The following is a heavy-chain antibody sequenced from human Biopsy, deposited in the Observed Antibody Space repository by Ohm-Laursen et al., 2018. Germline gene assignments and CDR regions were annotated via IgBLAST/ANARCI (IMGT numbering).Heavy chain of an antibody. CDR3: ARTPRDSFWSGSYKRGLWFDP. CDR2: IFQNGYT. Sequence: SQTLSLTCAVSGHSVRSGYYWGWIRQPPGKGLEWIGSIFQNGYTYYNPSLETRVTISKDTSKNQFSLQVNSVTAADTAVYYCARTPRDSFWSGSYKRGLWFDPWGQGTLVIVSS. D-gene: IGHD3-3*01. CDR1: GHSVRSGYY. J-gene: IGHJ5*02. V-gene: IGHV4-38-2*01.